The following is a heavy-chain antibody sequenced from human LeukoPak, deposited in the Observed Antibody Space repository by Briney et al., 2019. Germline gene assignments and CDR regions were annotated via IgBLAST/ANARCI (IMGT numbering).Heavy chain of an antibody. CDR2: MNPNSGNT. CDR3: ARSLSVRAVAGTGDDY. D-gene: IGHD6-19*01. CDR1: GGTFSSYA. Sequence: ASVKVSCKASGGTFSSYAISWVRQATGQGLEWMGWMNPNSGNTGYAQKFQGRVTMTRNTSISTAYMELSSLRSEDTAVYYCARSLSVRAVAGTGDDYWGQGTLVTVSS. V-gene: IGHV1-8*02. J-gene: IGHJ4*02.